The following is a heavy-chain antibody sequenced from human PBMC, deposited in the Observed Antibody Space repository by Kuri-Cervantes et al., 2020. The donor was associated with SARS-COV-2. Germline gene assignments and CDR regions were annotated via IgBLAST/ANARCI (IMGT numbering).Heavy chain of an antibody. CDR3: ARATKADYGDYIDAFDI. D-gene: IGHD4-17*01. CDR1: GGSISSGSYY. J-gene: IGHJ3*02. CDR2: IYTSGST. Sequence: LRLSCTVSGGSISSGSYYWSWIRQPAGKGLEWIGRIYTSGSTNYNSSLKSRVTISVDTSKNQFSLKLSSVTAADTAVYYCARATKADYGDYIDAFDIWGQGTMVTVSS. V-gene: IGHV4-61*02.